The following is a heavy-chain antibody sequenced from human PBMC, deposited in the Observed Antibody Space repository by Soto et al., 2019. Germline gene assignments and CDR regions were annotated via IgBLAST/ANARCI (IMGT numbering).Heavy chain of an antibody. V-gene: IGHV3-48*01. D-gene: IGHD1-1*01. CDR2: ISSSSTTV. CDR1: GFTLSYYS. CDR3: ARVWPTPDAFDI. Sequence: GGSLRLSCAASGFTLSYYSMNWVRQAPGKGLEWVSYISSSSTTVNYADSVKGRFTISRDNAKNSLYLQMNSLRVEDTAVYYCARVWPTPDAFDIWGQGTVVTVSS. J-gene: IGHJ3*02.